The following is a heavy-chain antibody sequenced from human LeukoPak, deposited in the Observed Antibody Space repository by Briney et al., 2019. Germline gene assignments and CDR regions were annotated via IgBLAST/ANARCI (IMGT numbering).Heavy chain of an antibody. D-gene: IGHD5-12*01. J-gene: IGHJ3*02. V-gene: IGHV3-21*01. CDR1: GFTFSSYS. Sequence: TGGYLRLSCAASGFTFSSYSMNWVRQAPGKGLEWVSSISSSSSYIYYADSVKGRFTISRDNAKNSLYLQMNSLRAEDTAVYYCGRVKEASAFDIWGQGTMVTVSS. CDR2: ISSSSSYI. CDR3: GRVKEASAFDI.